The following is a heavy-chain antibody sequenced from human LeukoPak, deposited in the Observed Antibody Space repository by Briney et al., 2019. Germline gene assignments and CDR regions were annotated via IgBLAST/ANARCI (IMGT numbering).Heavy chain of an antibody. CDR3: ARLSQTPDYYTLGGYYYLGY. CDR1: RYTFTSYD. CDR2: MNPNTGRT. D-gene: IGHD3-10*01. V-gene: IGHV1-8*01. Sequence: ASVKVSCKASRYTFTSYDVNWVREAAGHGLEWMGWMNPNTGRTGYAQRFQGRITMTRDTSINTAYMELTNLRSEDTAIYYCARLSQTPDYYTLGGYYYLGYWGQGTPVTVSS. J-gene: IGHJ4*02.